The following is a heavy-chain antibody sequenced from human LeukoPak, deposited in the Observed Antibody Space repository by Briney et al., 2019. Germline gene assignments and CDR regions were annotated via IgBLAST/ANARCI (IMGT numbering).Heavy chain of an antibody. V-gene: IGHV3-23*01. CDR2: ISGSGGST. CDR1: GGSFSGYY. J-gene: IGHJ4*02. D-gene: IGHD3-22*01. Sequence: PSETLSLTCAVYGGSFSGYYWSWVRQAPGKGLEWVSAISGSGGSTYYADSVKGRFTISRDNSKNTLYLQMNSLRAEDTAVYYCAKNPLTMIRGREAYYFDYWGQGTLVTVSS. CDR3: AKNPLTMIRGREAYYFDY.